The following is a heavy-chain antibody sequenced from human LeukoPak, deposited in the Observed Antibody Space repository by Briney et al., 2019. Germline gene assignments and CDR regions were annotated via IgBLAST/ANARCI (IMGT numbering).Heavy chain of an antibody. D-gene: IGHD6-19*01. Sequence: GGSLRLSCAASGFTFSSYAMSWVRQAPGKGLEWVSAISGSGGSTYYADSVKGRFTISRDNAKNSLYLQMNTLRDEDTAVYYCATGAGCGYWGQGTLVTVSS. J-gene: IGHJ4*02. CDR3: ATGAGCGY. CDR1: GFTFSSYA. V-gene: IGHV3-23*01. CDR2: ISGSGGST.